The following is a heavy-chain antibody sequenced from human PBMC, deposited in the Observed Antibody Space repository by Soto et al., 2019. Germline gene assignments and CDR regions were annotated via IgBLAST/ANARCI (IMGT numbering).Heavy chain of an antibody. D-gene: IGHD3-22*01. Sequence: PGGSLRLSCAASGCTFSSYAMSWVRQAPGKGLEWVSAISGSGGSTYYADSVKGRFTISRDNSKNTLYLQMNSLRAEDTAVYYCAKAQIEYYYDSSGYYRYWGQGTLVTVSS. CDR1: GCTFSSYA. V-gene: IGHV3-23*01. CDR3: AKAQIEYYYDSSGYYRY. J-gene: IGHJ4*02. CDR2: ISGSGGST.